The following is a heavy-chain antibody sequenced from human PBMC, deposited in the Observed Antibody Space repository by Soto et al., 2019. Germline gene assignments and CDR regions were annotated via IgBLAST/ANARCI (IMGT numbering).Heavy chain of an antibody. D-gene: IGHD3-10*01. Sequence: QVQLQESGPGLVKPSETLSLTCTGSGGSISSYYWRWIRPPPGKGLEWIGYIYYSGSTNYNPSLKSRVTLAVDPSKNQFSVTLGLVAAADTAVYYLARLDDYCLGSYYYYSYLDVWGKGTTVTVSS. V-gene: IGHV4-59*08. J-gene: IGHJ6*03. CDR1: GGSISSYY. CDR3: ARLDDYCLGSYYYYSYLDV. CDR2: IYYSGST.